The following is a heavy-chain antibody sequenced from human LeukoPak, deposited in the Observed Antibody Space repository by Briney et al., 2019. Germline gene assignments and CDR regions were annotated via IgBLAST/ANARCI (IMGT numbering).Heavy chain of an antibody. J-gene: IGHJ4*02. D-gene: IGHD5-18*01. CDR1: GGSISSGGYY. V-gene: IGHV4-31*03. CDR2: IYYSGST. CDR3: ARVSTNSYGHDY. Sequence: SETLSLTCTVSGGSISSGGYYWSWIRQHPGKGLEWIGYIYYSGSTYYNPSLKSRVTISVDTSKNQFSLKLSSVTAADTAVYYCARVSTNSYGHDYWGQGTLVTVSS.